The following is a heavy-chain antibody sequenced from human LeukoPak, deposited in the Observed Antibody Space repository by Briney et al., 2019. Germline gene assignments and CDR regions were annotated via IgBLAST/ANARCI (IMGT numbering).Heavy chain of an antibody. D-gene: IGHD1-26*01. CDR2: FYSAGST. V-gene: IGHV3-53*01. Sequence: PGGSLRLSCAASGFSVSSNYMNWVRQAPGKGLEWVSVFYSAGSTYYADSVRGRFTTSRDNSKNTLYLQMNSLRVEDTAIYYCARDMSPWESKNPDAFDIWGQGTMVTVSS. CDR3: ARDMSPWESKNPDAFDI. J-gene: IGHJ3*02. CDR1: GFSVSSNY.